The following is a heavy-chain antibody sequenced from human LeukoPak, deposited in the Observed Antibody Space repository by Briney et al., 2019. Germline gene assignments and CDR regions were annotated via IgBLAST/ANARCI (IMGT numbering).Heavy chain of an antibody. CDR1: GYTFTNYD. V-gene: IGHV1-8*03. D-gene: IGHD3-22*01. Sequence: ASVKVSCKAAGYTFTNYDINWVRQATGRGLEWMGWMNPNSGNTGYAQKFQGRVTITRNTSISTAYMELSSLRSEDTAVYYCARMIDSSGYYPGGVDYWGQGTLVTVSS. J-gene: IGHJ4*02. CDR3: ARMIDSSGYYPGGVDY. CDR2: MNPNSGNT.